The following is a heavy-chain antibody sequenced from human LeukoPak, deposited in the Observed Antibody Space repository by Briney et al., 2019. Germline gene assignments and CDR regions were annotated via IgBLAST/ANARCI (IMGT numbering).Heavy chain of an antibody. D-gene: IGHD6-13*01. J-gene: IGHJ4*02. CDR1: GFTFSSYA. CDR3: AKTRSYSSSWYSRYYFDY. Sequence: PGGSLRLSCAASGFTFSSYAMSWVRQAPGKGLEWVSAISGSGGSTYYADSVKGRFTISRDNSKNTLYLQMNSLRAEDTAVYYCAKTRSYSSSWYSRYYFDYWCQGTLVTVSS. V-gene: IGHV3-23*01. CDR2: ISGSGGST.